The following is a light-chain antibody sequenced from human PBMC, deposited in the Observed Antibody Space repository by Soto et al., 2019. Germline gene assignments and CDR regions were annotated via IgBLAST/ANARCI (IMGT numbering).Light chain of an antibody. V-gene: IGKV1-27*01. CDR3: QKYNSAPLN. CDR1: QGISNY. CDR2: AAS. Sequence: DIQMTQSPSSLSASVGDRVTITCRASQGISNYLAWYQQKPGKVPKLLIYAASTLQSGVPSRFSGSGSGTDFTLTINNLKHEDVETYYCQKYNSAPLNFGGGTKVEIK. J-gene: IGKJ4*01.